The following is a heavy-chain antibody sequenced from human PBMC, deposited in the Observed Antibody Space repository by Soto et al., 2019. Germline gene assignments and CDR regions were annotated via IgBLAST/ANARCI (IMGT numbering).Heavy chain of an antibody. Sequence: QLGLQESGPRLVKPSETLSLTCSVSGASIISNNYWGWIRQTPGKGLQWIGIIYYSGSIYYNPSLDSRVTMSVDTSKNQFSLKLTSVTAEDSAVYFCATVRGYYSYHEHWGQGIQVIVST. D-gene: IGHD3-3*01. J-gene: IGHJ4*02. CDR2: IYYSGSI. CDR3: ATVRGYYSYHEH. V-gene: IGHV4-39*01. CDR1: GASIISNNY.